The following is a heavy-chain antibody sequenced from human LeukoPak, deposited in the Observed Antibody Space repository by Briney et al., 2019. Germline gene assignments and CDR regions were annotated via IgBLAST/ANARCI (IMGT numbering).Heavy chain of an antibody. CDR3: ASVDDTYGTSFDY. V-gene: IGHV4-59*01. D-gene: IGHD2-8*01. CDR2: IYYSGTT. Sequence: PSETLSLTCTVSGGSLRSYYWTWFRQPPGKTLEWIGYIYYSGTTNYNSSFQSRVTMSVDTSKNQFSLRLSSVTAADTAVYFCASVDDTYGTSFDYWGQGTLVTVSS. CDR1: GGSLRSYY. J-gene: IGHJ4*02.